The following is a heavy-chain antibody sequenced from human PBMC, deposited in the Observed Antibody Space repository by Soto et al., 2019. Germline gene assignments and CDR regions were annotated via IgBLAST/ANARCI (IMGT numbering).Heavy chain of an antibody. CDR2: INPNSDVT. Sequence: ASVKVSCKASGYTFNGYYMHWVRQAPGQGLEWMGWINPNSDVTNYAQKFQGRVTMTRDTSISTAYMELSSLRSDDTAVYYCARGGTGVTGRFQHAFDIWGQGTMVTVSS. CDR1: GYTFNGYY. J-gene: IGHJ3*02. CDR3: ARGGTGVTGRFQHAFDI. D-gene: IGHD7-27*01. V-gene: IGHV1-2*02.